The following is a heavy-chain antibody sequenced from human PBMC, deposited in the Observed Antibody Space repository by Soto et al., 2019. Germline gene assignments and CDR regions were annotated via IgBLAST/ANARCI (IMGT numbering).Heavy chain of an antibody. CDR3: ARVPDY. Sequence: TSETLSLTCTVSGGSISSYYWSWIRQPPGKGLELIGYIYYSGSTNYNPSLKSRVTISIDRSKNQFSLKLSSVTAADTAVYYCARVPDYWGQGILVTVSS. CDR1: GGSISSYY. D-gene: IGHD2-2*01. CDR2: IYYSGST. J-gene: IGHJ4*02. V-gene: IGHV4-59*12.